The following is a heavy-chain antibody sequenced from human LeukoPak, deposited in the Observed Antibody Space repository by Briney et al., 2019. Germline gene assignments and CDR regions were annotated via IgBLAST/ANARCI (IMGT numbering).Heavy chain of an antibody. CDR3: ARPEYCGGDRYYFDY. J-gene: IGHJ4*02. V-gene: IGHV4-38-2*01. D-gene: IGHD2-21*01. Sequence: KPSETLSLTCAVSGYSISSGYYWGWIRQPPGKGLEWIGSIYHSGSTYYNPSLKSRATISVDTSKNQFSLKLSSVTAADTAVYYCARPEYCGGDRYYFDYWGQGTLVTVSS. CDR2: IYHSGST. CDR1: GYSISSGYY.